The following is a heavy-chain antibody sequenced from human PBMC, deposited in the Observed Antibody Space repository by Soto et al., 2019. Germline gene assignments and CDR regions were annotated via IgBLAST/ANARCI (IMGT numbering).Heavy chain of an antibody. CDR3: ASSYCGGDCYYNWFDP. CDR1: GGSISSGGYS. Sequence: QLQLQESGSGLVKPSQTLSLTCAVSGGSISSGGYSWSWIRQPPGKGLEWIGYIYHSGSTYYNPSLKSRVTISVDRSKNQFSLKLSSVTAADTAVYYCASSYCGGDCYYNWFDPWGQGTLVTVSS. D-gene: IGHD2-21*02. V-gene: IGHV4-30-2*01. CDR2: IYHSGST. J-gene: IGHJ5*02.